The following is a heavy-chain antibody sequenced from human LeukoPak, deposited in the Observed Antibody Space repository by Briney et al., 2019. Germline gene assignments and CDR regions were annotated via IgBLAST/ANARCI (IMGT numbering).Heavy chain of an antibody. CDR3: ARIATAVSIFAY. CDR2: IYSGSSQ. Sequence: GGSLRLSCAASGFTVSSNYMSWVRQAPGKGLEWVAVIYSGSSQSNPDSVKSQFTISRDNPKTTLYLQMTSLRAAATAVYYCARIATAVSIFAYWGQGTLATVYS. V-gene: IGHV3-53*01. D-gene: IGHD3-3*02. J-gene: IGHJ4*02. CDR1: GFTVSSNY.